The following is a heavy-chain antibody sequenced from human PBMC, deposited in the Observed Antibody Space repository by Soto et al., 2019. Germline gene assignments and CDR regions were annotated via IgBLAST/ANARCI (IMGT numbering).Heavy chain of an antibody. D-gene: IGHD2-15*01. CDR3: ATVYCSGGSCYPYDAFDI. J-gene: IGHJ3*02. CDR1: GYTFTSYY. Sequence: ASVKVSCKASGYTFTSYYMHWVRQAPGQGLEWMGIINPSGGSTSYAQKFQGRVTMTRDTSTSTVYMELSSLRSEDTAVYYCATVYCSGGSCYPYDAFDIWGQGTMVTVSS. CDR2: INPSGGST. V-gene: IGHV1-46*03.